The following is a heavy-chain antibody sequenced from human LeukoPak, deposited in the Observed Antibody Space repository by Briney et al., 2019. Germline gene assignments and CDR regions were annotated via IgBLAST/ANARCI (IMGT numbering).Heavy chain of an antibody. D-gene: IGHD3-22*01. CDR3: AKDHESDGYPCLDH. Sequence: SVKVSCKASGGTFSSYAISWVRQAPGQGLEWMGGIIPIFGTANYAQKFQGRVTITTDESTSTAYMELSSLRSEDTAVYYCAKDHESDGYPCLDHWGLGTLVTVSS. CDR1: GGTFSSYA. J-gene: IGHJ4*02. CDR2: IIPIFGTA. V-gene: IGHV1-69*05.